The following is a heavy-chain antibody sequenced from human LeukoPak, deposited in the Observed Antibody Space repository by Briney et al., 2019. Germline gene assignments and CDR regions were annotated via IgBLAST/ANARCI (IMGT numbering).Heavy chain of an antibody. V-gene: IGHV3-15*01. CDR2: IKSKTDGGTA. J-gene: IGHJ3*02. Sequence: KTGGSLRRSCAASGFTFSNAWMSWVRQAPGKGLEWVGRIKSKTDGGTADYAAPVKGRFTISRDDSKNTLYLQMNSLKTEDTAVYYCTTDQYYYDSSDLNAVDIWGQGTMVTVSS. CDR3: TTDQYYYDSSDLNAVDI. D-gene: IGHD3-22*01. CDR1: GFTFSNAW.